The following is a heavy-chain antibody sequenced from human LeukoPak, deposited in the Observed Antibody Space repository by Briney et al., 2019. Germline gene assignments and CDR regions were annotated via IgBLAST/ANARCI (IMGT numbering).Heavy chain of an antibody. V-gene: IGHV1-69*05. D-gene: IGHD4-23*01. J-gene: IGHJ3*02. CDR3: ASGRWSTPWAFDI. CDR2: IIPIFGTA. Sequence: SVKVSCKASGGTFSSYAISWVRQAPGQGLEWMGGIIPIFGTANYAQKFQGRVTITTDESTSTAYMELSSLRSEDTAVYYCASGRWSTPWAFDIWGQGTMVTVSS. CDR1: GGTFSSYA.